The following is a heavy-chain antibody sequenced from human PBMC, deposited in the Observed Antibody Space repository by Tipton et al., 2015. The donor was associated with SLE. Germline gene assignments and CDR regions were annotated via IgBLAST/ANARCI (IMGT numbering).Heavy chain of an antibody. D-gene: IGHD3-9*01. CDR2: IYPGDSDA. Sequence: QLVQSGAAVKKPGESLKISCRDSGSTFTDYWIAWVRQKPGKGLEWMGIIYPGDSDATYSPSFQGQVTISADKSISTAYLQWKSLKASDTAIYFCARSPAAPTGWFDPWGQGTLVTVSS. V-gene: IGHV5-51*03. J-gene: IGHJ5*02. CDR3: ARSPAAPTGWFDP. CDR1: GSTFTDYW.